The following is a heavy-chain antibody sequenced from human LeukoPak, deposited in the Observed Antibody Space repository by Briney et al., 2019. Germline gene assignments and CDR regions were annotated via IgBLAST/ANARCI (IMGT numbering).Heavy chain of an antibody. V-gene: IGHV4-59*08. D-gene: IGHD3-3*01. CDR3: ARLCARFWSGSLFAY. CDR1: GGSISSYY. Sequence: PSETLSLTFTVSGGSISSYYWSWIRQPPGKGLGWIGYIYYSGSTNYNPSLNMRVTIAVDTSQNQSSLKLSYVTAADTAVYYCARLCARFWSGSLFAYWGQGTRVTVS. J-gene: IGHJ4*02. CDR2: IYYSGST.